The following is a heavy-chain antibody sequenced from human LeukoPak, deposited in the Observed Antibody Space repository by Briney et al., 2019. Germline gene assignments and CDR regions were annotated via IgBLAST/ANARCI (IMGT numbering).Heavy chain of an antibody. CDR2: INTDGRTT. Sequence: PGGSLRLSCAASGFSFSSYWMNWVRQAPGKGLVWVAHINTDGRTTTYADSVTGRFTVARDNAKNTLYLEMNRLRAEDTAVYYCARDNTYMFDYWGQGTQVTVSS. J-gene: IGHJ4*02. CDR3: ARDNTYMFDY. D-gene: IGHD2-2*02. V-gene: IGHV3-74*01. CDR1: GFSFSSYW.